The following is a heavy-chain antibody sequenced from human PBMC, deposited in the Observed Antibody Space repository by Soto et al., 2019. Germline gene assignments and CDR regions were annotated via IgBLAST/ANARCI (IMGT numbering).Heavy chain of an antibody. CDR1: GYPINSGYY. CDR2: VFHSVTT. Sequence: SENLPPTCAVSGYPINSGYYWGLLRPPPGKELEWIGSVFHSVTTYSNPSLKTRLTISVDTSKKEISLDLNAVTAADTAVYYCVRDFGDLQDFWSGPDQWGQGVPVTVS. J-gene: IGHJ5*02. D-gene: IGHD3-3*01. CDR3: VRDFGDLQDFWSGPDQ. V-gene: IGHV4-38-2*02.